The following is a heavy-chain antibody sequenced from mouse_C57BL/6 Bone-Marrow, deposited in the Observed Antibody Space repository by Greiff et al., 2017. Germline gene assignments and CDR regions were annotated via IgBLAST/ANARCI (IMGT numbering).Heavy chain of an antibody. CDR2: IDPETGGT. J-gene: IGHJ1*03. Sequence: QVQLQQSGAELVRPGASVTLSCKASGYTFTDYDMHWVKQTPVHGLEWIGAIDPETGGTAYNQKFKGKAILTADKSSSTAYMELRSLTSEDSAVYYCRRVGDSWDFDVWGTGTTVTVSS. V-gene: IGHV1-15*01. CDR1: GYTFTDYD. CDR3: RRVGDSWDFDV.